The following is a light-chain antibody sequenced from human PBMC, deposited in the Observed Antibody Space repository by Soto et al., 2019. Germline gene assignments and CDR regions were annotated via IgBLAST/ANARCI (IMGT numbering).Light chain of an antibody. Sequence: DIQMTQSPSTLSAFVGDRVTITCRASQSISTWLAWYQQKPGKVPKLLIFKASSLQSGVPSRFSGSGSGTDFTLTISSLQPDDFATYYCQQYNTYPWTFGQGTKVEIK. CDR3: QQYNTYPWT. CDR1: QSISTW. J-gene: IGKJ1*01. CDR2: KAS. V-gene: IGKV1-5*03.